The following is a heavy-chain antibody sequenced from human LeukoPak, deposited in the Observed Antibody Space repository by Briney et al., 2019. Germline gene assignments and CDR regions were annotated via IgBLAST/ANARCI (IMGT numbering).Heavy chain of an antibody. CDR1: GFAFSNHA. D-gene: IGHD1-7*01. Sequence: PGGSLRLSCSASGFAFSNHAMSWVRQAPGKGLEWVSAISGSLGTTYYAPSVKGRFTISRDNSKRVVFLQMDSLRAEDTAVYYCVKDLKNYSAGSSYWAWGPGTKVSVSS. CDR2: ISGSLGTT. V-gene: IGHV3-23*01. J-gene: IGHJ3*01. CDR3: VKDLKNYSAGSSYWA.